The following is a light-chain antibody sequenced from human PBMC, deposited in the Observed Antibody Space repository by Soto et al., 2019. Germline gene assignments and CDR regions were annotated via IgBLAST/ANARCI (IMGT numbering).Light chain of an antibody. CDR1: QSIVSW. CDR3: QQSYSTPLWT. CDR2: DAS. J-gene: IGKJ1*01. V-gene: IGKV1-5*01. Sequence: DIQVTQCPSTLSASVGDRVTITCRASQSIVSWLAWYQQKPGKAPKLLVYDASTLQSGVASRFSGSGSGTEFTLIISSLQPEDFATYYCQQSYSTPLWTFGQGTKVDLK.